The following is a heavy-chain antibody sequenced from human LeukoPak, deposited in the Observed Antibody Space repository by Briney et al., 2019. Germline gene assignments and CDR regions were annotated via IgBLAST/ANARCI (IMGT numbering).Heavy chain of an antibody. V-gene: IGHV4-39*07. CDR1: GGSISSSSYY. Sequence: PSETLSLTCTVSGGSISSSSYYWGWIRQPPGKGLEWIGSIYYSGSTYYNPSLKSRVTISVDTSKNQFSLKLSSVTAADTAVYYCATEVPYYYYYMDVWAKGPRSPSP. CDR2: IYYSGST. CDR3: ATEVPYYYYYMDV. J-gene: IGHJ6*03.